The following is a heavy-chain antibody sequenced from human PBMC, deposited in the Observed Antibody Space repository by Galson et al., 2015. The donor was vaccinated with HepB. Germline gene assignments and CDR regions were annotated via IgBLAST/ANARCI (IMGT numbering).Heavy chain of an antibody. CDR2: ILPDDSDS. CDR3: AGRSSYGYDY. D-gene: IGHD5-18*01. J-gene: IGHJ4*02. Sequence: QSGAEVKKAGESLKISCKGSGYTFGNKWIAWVRQMPGKGLEWMGIILPDDSDSRYSPSFQGQVITSADKSISTAYLEWTGLKASDTAMYYCAGRSSYGYDYWGQGTLVTVSS. CDR1: GYTFGNKW. V-gene: IGHV5-51*01.